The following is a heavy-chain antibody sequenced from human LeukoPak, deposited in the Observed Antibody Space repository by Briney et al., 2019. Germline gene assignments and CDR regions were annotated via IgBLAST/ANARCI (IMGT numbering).Heavy chain of an antibody. V-gene: IGHV3-23*01. CDR1: GFTFSSYA. J-gene: IGHJ6*03. D-gene: IGHD1-14*01. CDR3: AKDSKRYPLDYYMDV. Sequence: GGSLSLSCAASGFTFSSYAMIWVRQAPGKGLEWVSSISASGGSTYYADSVKGRFTISRDNPKNTLYLQMSSLSAEDTAIYYCAKDSKRYPLDYYMDVWGKGTTVTVSS. CDR2: ISASGGST.